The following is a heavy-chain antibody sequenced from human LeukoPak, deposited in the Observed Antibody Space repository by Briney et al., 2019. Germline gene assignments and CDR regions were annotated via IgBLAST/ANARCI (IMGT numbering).Heavy chain of an antibody. Sequence: PGGSLRLSCRASGFTFSSYNMNWVRQAPGKGLEWVSSISSSNYISNADSMKGRFTISRDNAKNSLYLQMNSLRAEDTAVYYCAKDMRGSSGWSGYYYYGMDVWGQGTTVTVSS. D-gene: IGHD6-19*01. CDR3: AKDMRGSSGWSGYYYYGMDV. CDR2: ISSSNYI. CDR1: GFTFSSYN. J-gene: IGHJ6*02. V-gene: IGHV3-21*06.